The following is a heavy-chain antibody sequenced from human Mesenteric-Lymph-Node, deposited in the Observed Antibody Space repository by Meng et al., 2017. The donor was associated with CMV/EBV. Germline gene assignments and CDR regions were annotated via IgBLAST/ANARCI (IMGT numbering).Heavy chain of an antibody. CDR3: EKDISVGWELLGGGMDV. J-gene: IGHJ6*02. D-gene: IGHD1-26*01. Sequence: GGSLRLSCAASGFTFSSYAMHWVRQAPGKGLEWVAVISYDGSNKYYADSVKGRFTISRDNSKNTLYLQMHSLRAEDTAVYYCEKDISVGWELLGGGMDVWGQGTTVTVSS. CDR2: ISYDGSNK. CDR1: GFTFSSYA. V-gene: IGHV3-30*04.